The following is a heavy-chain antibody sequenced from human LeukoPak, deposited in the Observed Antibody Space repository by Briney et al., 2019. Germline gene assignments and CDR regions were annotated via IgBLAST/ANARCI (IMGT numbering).Heavy chain of an antibody. J-gene: IGHJ4*02. CDR1: GYSISSGYY. V-gene: IGHV4-38-2*02. CDR2: ISHAGST. Sequence: SETLSLTCTVSGYSISSGYYWGWVRPPPGKGLEWIGSISHAGSTDYSPSLKSRVTISVDTSKNQFSLELSSVTAADTAVYYCARVPLNYGGNSGNYWGQGTLVTVSS. D-gene: IGHD4-23*01. CDR3: ARVPLNYGGNSGNY.